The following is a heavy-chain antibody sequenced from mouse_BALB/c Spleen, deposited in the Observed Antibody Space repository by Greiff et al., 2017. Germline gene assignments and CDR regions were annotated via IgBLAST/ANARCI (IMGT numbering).Heavy chain of an antibody. J-gene: IGHJ4*01. CDR1: GYTFTSYW. Sequence: VQLQQSGAELAKPGASVKMSCKASGYTFTSYWMHWVKQRPGQGLEWIGYINPSTGYTEYNQKFKDKATLTADKSSSTAYMQLSSLTSEDSAVYYCAGARAMDYWGQGTSVTVSS. V-gene: IGHV1-7*01. CDR2: INPSTGYT. CDR3: AGARAMDY.